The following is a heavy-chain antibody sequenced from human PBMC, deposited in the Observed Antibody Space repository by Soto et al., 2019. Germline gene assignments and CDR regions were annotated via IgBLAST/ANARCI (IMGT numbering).Heavy chain of an antibody. V-gene: IGHV3-48*02. CDR1: GFTFSSYS. CDR3: ARDHAAGFGELLDWRDAFDI. CDR2: ISSSSSTI. D-gene: IGHD3-10*01. J-gene: IGHJ3*02. Sequence: EVQLVESGGGLVQPGGSLRLSCAASGFTFSSYSMNWVRQAPGKGLEWVSYISSSSSTIYYADSVKGRFTISRDNAKNSLYLQMNSLRDEDTAVYYCARDHAAGFGELLDWRDAFDIWGQGTMVTVSS.